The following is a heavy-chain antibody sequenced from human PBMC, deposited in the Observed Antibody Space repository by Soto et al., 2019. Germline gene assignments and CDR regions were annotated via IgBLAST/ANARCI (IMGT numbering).Heavy chain of an antibody. CDR2: IYPGDSDT. D-gene: IGHD3-3*01. J-gene: IGHJ5*02. CDR1: GYSFTSHW. CDR3: ARLRFLEWYLPSNWFDP. V-gene: IGHV5-51*01. Sequence: PGESLKISCKGSGYSFTSHWIGWVRQMPGKGLEWMGIIYPGDSDTRYSPSFQGQVTISADKSISTAYLQWSSLKASDTAMYYCARLRFLEWYLPSNWFDPWGQGTLVTVSS.